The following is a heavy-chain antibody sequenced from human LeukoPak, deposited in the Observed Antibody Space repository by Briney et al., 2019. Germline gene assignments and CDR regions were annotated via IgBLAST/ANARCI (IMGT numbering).Heavy chain of an antibody. V-gene: IGHV4-61*02. Sequence: PSQTLSLTCTVSGGSISSGSYYWSWIRQPAGKGLEWTGRIYTSGSTNYNPSLKSRVTISVDTSKNQFSLKLSSVTAADTAVYYCARAYYSNYVDGMDVWGQGTTVTVSS. CDR3: ARAYYSNYVDGMDV. D-gene: IGHD4-11*01. CDR1: GGSISSGSYY. J-gene: IGHJ6*02. CDR2: IYTSGST.